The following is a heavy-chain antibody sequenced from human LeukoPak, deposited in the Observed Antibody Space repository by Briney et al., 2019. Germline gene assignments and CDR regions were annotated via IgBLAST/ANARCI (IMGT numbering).Heavy chain of an antibody. D-gene: IGHD6-13*01. CDR1: GLDFNNYG. J-gene: IGHJ4*02. V-gene: IGHV3-33*01. Sequence: PGGSLRLSCVASGLDFNNYGMHWVRQAPGKGLEWVAVIWFDGSIKYYADSVRDRFTVSRDNTKNTLYLQVNNLRAEDTAVYYCASAAGPFDNWGQGTLVTVSS. CDR3: ASAAGPFDN. CDR2: IWFDGSIK.